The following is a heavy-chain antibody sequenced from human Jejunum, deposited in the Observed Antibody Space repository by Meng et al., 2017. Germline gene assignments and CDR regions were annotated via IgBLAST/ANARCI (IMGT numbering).Heavy chain of an antibody. D-gene: IGHD4-17*01. V-gene: IGHV4-61*01. J-gene: IGHJ4*02. Sequence: VAQQDQVPVLVWAAVALSVAVAVSVCCGGCRCVYWTCIRRPPGKGLDESGYVFDSRSTKYNPSLSSRVTISADTTKSQFSLELSSVTAADTAVYYCATDVYGDGLAYVDYWGQGSLVTVSS. CDR3: ATDVYGDGLAYVDY. CDR1: VCCGGCRCVY. CDR2: VFDSRST.